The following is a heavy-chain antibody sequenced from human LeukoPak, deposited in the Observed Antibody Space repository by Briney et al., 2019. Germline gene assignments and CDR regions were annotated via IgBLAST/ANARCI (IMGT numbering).Heavy chain of an antibody. V-gene: IGHV3-53*05. Sequence: GGSLRLSCSASGFTVSSNYMGWVRQAPGKGLEWVSVIYSGGSTSYADSVKGRFTISRDNSKNTLYLQMNSLRAEGTAVYYCAKEVGIGAAEEAFDICGQGTMVTVSS. CDR1: GFTVSSNY. CDR3: AKEVGIGAAEEAFDI. CDR2: IYSGGST. D-gene: IGHD6-13*01. J-gene: IGHJ3*02.